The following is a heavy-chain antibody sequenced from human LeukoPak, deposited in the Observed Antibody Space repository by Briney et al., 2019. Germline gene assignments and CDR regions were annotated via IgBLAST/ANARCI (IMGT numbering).Heavy chain of an antibody. J-gene: IGHJ4*02. CDR3: AKMTTVATSLDY. D-gene: IGHD4-23*01. V-gene: IGHV1-46*01. CDR2: INPGGTST. Sequence: ASVKVSCKTSGYTLSSDYIHWVRQAPGQGLEWMGLINPGGTSTGYAQKFQGRVTITRDMTTSTVYLELSSLRSEDTAVYYCAKMTTVATSLDYWGQGTLVTVSS. CDR1: GYTLSSDY.